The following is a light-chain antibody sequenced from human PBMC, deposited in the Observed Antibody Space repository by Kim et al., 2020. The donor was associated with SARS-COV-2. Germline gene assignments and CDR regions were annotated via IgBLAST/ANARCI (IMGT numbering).Light chain of an antibody. CDR1: RSNIGSNP. CDR2: DDN. CDR3: ATWDSSLSVGV. Sequence: QSVLTQPPSVSAAPGRKVTISCSGSRSNIGSNPVSWYQQFPGTAPKLITYDDNKRPSGIPDRFSGSKSGTSATLGITGLRTGDEADYYCATWDSSLSVGVFGGGTKVTVL. V-gene: IGLV1-51*01. J-gene: IGLJ3*02.